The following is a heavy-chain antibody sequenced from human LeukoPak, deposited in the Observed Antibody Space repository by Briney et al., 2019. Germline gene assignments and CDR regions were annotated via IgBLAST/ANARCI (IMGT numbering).Heavy chain of an antibody. CDR1: GYTFTGYY. D-gene: IGHD3-3*01. CDR2: INPNSGGT. V-gene: IGHV1-2*02. J-gene: IGHJ4*02. Sequence: AASVKVSCKASGYTFTGYYMHWVRQAPGQGLEWMGWINPNSGGTNYAQKFQGRVTMTRDTSISTAYMELSRLRSDDTAVYYCGRQRPVWSGPDYWGQGTLVTVSS. CDR3: GRQRPVWSGPDY.